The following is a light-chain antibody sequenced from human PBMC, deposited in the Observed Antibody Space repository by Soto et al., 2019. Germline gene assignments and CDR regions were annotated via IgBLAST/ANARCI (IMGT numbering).Light chain of an antibody. CDR2: RNN. J-gene: IGLJ2*01. CDR3: AAWYDSLSAVG. V-gene: IGLV1-47*01. CDR1: SSNIGSNY. Sequence: QAVVTQPPSASGTPGQRVTISCSGSSSNIGSNYVYWYQQLPGTAPKLLIYRNNQRPSGVPDRFSGSKSGTSASLAISGLRSEDEADYYCAAWYDSLSAVGFGGGTKLTVL.